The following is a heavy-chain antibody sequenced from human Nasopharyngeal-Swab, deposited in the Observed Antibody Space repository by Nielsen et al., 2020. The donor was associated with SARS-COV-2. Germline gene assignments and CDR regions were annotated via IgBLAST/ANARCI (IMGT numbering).Heavy chain of an antibody. D-gene: IGHD3-10*01. Sequence: GESLKISCAASGFTFISYGLHWVRQAPGKGLEWVAFIWYDGVTKYYADSVKGRFTISRDNSKNTVFLQMNNLRVEDTAMYYCARDSNYYGSGSDAFNLWGQGTLVTVSS. CDR2: IWYDGVTK. J-gene: IGHJ3*01. CDR1: GFTFISYG. CDR3: ARDSNYYGSGSDAFNL. V-gene: IGHV3-33*01.